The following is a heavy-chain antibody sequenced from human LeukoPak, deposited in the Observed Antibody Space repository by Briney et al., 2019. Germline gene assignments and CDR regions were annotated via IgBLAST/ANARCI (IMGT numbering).Heavy chain of an antibody. CDR3: ARVLGYYGSSWFDP. D-gene: IGHD3-10*01. Sequence: GASVKVPCKASGYTFTSYGISWVRQAPGQGPEWMGWISAYNGNTNYAQKLQGRVTMTTDTSTSTAYMELRSLRSDDTAVYYCARVLGYYGSSWFDPWGQGTLVTVSS. V-gene: IGHV1-18*01. CDR1: GYTFTSYG. CDR2: ISAYNGNT. J-gene: IGHJ5*02.